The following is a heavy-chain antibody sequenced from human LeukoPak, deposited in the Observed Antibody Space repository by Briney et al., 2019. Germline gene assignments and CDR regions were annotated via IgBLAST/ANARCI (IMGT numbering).Heavy chain of an antibody. CDR1: GGSISSYY. CDR3: ARHVTSSFPLQHEFDP. Sequence: SETLSLTCSVSGGSISSYYWSWIRQPPGKGLEWIGYIYYIGSTNCNPSLRSRVTISIDTSKNQFSLKLSSVTAADTAVYYCARHVTSSFPLQHEFDPWGQGTLVTVSS. J-gene: IGHJ5*02. D-gene: IGHD2-2*01. V-gene: IGHV4-59*01. CDR2: IYYIGST.